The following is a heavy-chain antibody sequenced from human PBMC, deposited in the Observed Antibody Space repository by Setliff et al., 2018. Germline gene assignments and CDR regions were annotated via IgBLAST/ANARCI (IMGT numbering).Heavy chain of an antibody. CDR2: INPNSGGA. CDR3: ARDRIGPFLSYMDG. J-gene: IGHJ6*03. CDR1: GYTFAGYY. D-gene: IGHD3-3*02. Sequence: GASVKVSCKASGYTFAGYYMHWVRQAPGQGLEWMGWINPNSGGANYAQKFQGRVTMTRDTSISTGYMELSRLRSDDTAVYYCARDRIGPFLSYMDGWGKGTAVTVSS. V-gene: IGHV1-2*02.